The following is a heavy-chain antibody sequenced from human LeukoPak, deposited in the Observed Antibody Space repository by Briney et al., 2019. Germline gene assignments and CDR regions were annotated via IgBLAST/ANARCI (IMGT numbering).Heavy chain of an antibody. J-gene: IGHJ6*02. D-gene: IGHD2-2*01. CDR2: IWYDGSNK. V-gene: IGHV3-33*01. Sequence: GGSLRLSCAASGFTFSSYGMHWVRQAPGKGLEWVAVIWYDGSNKYYADSVKGRFTISRDNSKNTLYLQMNSLRAEDTAVYYCARVSDQLLQIGMDVWGQGTTVTVSS. CDR3: ARVSDQLLQIGMDV. CDR1: GFTFSSYG.